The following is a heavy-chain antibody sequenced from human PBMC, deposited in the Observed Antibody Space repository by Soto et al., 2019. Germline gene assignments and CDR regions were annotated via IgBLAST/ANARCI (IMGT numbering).Heavy chain of an antibody. Sequence: EAQLLESGGGLGQPGGSLRLSCAASGFIFNNYAMSWVRQVPGKGLEWVSRIGGGNGDDKHYAAYVKGRFTISRDSSKSTLFLEMNSLRDEDTALYHCVKDRMSYNSVWDPVDVWGPGAMVNVSS. CDR3: VKDRMSYNSVWDPVDV. J-gene: IGHJ3*01. V-gene: IGHV3-23*01. CDR2: IGGGNGDDK. D-gene: IGHD1-26*01. CDR1: GFIFNNYA.